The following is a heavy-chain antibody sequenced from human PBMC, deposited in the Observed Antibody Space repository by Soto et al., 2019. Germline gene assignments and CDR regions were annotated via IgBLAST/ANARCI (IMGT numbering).Heavy chain of an antibody. CDR3: ARRMTTVVTPGYAFDI. Sequence: QLQLQESGPGLVKPSETLSLTCTVSGGSISSSSYYWGWIRQPPGKGLEWIGSIYYSGSTYYNPSLKTRVTMSVDTSKNQFSLKLSSVTAADTAVYYCARRMTTVVTPGYAFDIWGQGTMVTVSS. V-gene: IGHV4-39*01. D-gene: IGHD4-17*01. CDR1: GGSISSSSYY. J-gene: IGHJ3*02. CDR2: IYYSGST.